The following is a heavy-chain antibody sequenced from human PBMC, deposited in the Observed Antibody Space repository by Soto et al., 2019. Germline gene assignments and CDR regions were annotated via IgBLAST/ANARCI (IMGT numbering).Heavy chain of an antibody. Sequence: PGGSLRLSCAASGFTFSNYGMNWVRQDPGKGLEWVSAIIGSGRNTHYADSVKGRFTISIANSQSTLYLQINSLRAEDTAVYFCAKDDNYYYDSSGYPDYWGQGTLVTVAA. CDR1: GFTFSNYG. V-gene: IGHV3-23*01. D-gene: IGHD3-22*01. J-gene: IGHJ4*02. CDR2: IIGSGRNT. CDR3: AKDDNYYYDSSGYPDY.